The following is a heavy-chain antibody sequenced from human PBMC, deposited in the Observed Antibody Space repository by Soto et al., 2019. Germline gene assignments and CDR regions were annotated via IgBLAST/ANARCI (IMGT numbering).Heavy chain of an antibody. CDR1: GFTFSSYW. J-gene: IGHJ5*02. CDR2: IKQDGSEK. V-gene: IGHV3-7*01. CDR3: ARRYCSSTSCYTRPHFDP. D-gene: IGHD2-2*02. Sequence: GWSLRLSCAASGFTFSSYWMSWVRQAPGKGLEWVANIKQDGSEKYYVDSVKGRFTISRDNAKNSLYLQMNSLRAEDTAVYYCARRYCSSTSCYTRPHFDPWGQGTLVTVSS.